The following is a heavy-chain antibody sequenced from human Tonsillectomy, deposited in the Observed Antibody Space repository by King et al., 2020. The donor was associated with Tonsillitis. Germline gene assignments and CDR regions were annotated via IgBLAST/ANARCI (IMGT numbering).Heavy chain of an antibody. J-gene: IGHJ5*02. D-gene: IGHD3-10*01. CDR3: AGGFYGSGSYYKTRGFDP. CDR1: GYTFTSYY. CDR2: INPSGGST. Sequence: VQLVESGAEVKKPGASVKVSCTASGYTFTSYYMHWVRQAPGQGLEWMGIINPSGGSTSYAQKFQGGVTMTRDTSTSTVYMDLSSLRSEDTAVYYCAGGFYGSGSYYKTRGFDPWGQGTLVTVSS. V-gene: IGHV1-46*01.